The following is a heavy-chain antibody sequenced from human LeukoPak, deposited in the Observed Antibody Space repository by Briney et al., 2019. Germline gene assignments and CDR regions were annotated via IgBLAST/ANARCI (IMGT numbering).Heavy chain of an antibody. Sequence: GGSLRLSCAASGFTFSSYAMSWVRQAPGKGLEWVSGISGSGDNTYYADSVKGRFTISRDNSKNTLYVQVDSLGTEDTAAYYCAKGGKWDVTPFDYWGQGTLVTVSS. CDR2: ISGSGDNT. V-gene: IGHV3-23*01. D-gene: IGHD1-26*01. J-gene: IGHJ4*02. CDR3: AKGGKWDVTPFDY. CDR1: GFTFSSYA.